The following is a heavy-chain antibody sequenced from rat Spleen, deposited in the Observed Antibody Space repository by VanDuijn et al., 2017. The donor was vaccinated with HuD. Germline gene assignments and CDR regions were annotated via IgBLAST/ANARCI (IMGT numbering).Heavy chain of an antibody. J-gene: IGHJ3*01. CDR3: TRHFSPADYYSSFPVLY. CDR1: GFTFSNYD. D-gene: IGHD1-2*01. V-gene: IGHV5-25*01. CDR2: INYDGSST. Sequence: EVQLVESGGGLVQPGRSMKLSCAASGFTFSNYDMAWVRQAPTKGLEWVASINYDGSSTYYRDSVKGRFTISRDNAKSTLYLQMDSLRSEDTATYYCTRHFSPADYYSSFPVLYWGQGTLVTVSS.